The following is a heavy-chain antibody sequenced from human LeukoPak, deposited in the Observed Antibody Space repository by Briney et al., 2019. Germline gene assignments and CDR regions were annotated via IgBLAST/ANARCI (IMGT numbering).Heavy chain of an antibody. CDR1: GGSISSSSYY. CDR3: ARLDIVVVPAAPSLWFDP. D-gene: IGHD2-2*01. Sequence: PSETLSLTCTVSGGSISSSSYYWGWIRQPPGKGLEWIGSIYYSGSTYYNPSLKSRVTISVDTSKNQFSLKLSSVTAADTAVYYCARLDIVVVPAAPSLWFDPWGQGTLDTVSS. CDR2: IYYSGST. J-gene: IGHJ5*02. V-gene: IGHV4-39*01.